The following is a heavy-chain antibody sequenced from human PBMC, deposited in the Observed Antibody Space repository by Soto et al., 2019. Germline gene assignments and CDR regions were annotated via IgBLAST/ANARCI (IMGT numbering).Heavy chain of an antibody. J-gene: IGHJ4*02. CDR2: IYHDGST. CDR1: GVSISSGNW. V-gene: IGHV4-4*02. Sequence: QVKLQESGPGLAKPSGTLSLTCAVSGVSISSGNWWSWVRQSPGKGLEWIGEIYHDGSTNYNPSFERRATILVDKSTNQFSLKLNSVTAADTAIYYCARLVYDSRLNYLYFDFWGQGALVTVSS. D-gene: IGHD3-22*01. CDR3: ARLVYDSRLNYLYFDF.